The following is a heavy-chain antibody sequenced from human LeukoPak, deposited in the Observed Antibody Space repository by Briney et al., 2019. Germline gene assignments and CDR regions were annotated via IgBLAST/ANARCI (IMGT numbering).Heavy chain of an antibody. CDR2: ISGGGGST. V-gene: IGHV3-23*01. CDR3: AKGTSGWYWRFDY. D-gene: IGHD6-19*01. Sequence: GGSLRLSCAASGFTFTSYSMNWVRQAPGKGLEWVSTISGGGGSTYYADSVKGRFTISRDNSKNTLFLQMNSLRAEDTAVYYCAKGTSGWYWRFDYWGQGTLVTVSS. CDR1: GFTFTSYS. J-gene: IGHJ4*02.